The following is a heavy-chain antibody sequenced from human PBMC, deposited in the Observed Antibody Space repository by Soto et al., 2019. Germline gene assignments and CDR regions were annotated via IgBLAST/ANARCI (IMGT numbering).Heavy chain of an antibody. CDR1: GFTFGDYR. V-gene: IGHV3-7*01. CDR2: TKQDESEK. J-gene: IGHJ5*02. CDR3: VREGDSGFFS. Sequence: EVPLVESGGGLVQPGGSLRLSCATSGFTFGDYRMSWVRQAPGKRLEWVANTKQDESEKYYVGSVRGRFTISRDNAKNSLYLQMNSLRAEDTAVYFCVREGDSGFFSWGQGTLVTVSS. D-gene: IGHD6-25*01.